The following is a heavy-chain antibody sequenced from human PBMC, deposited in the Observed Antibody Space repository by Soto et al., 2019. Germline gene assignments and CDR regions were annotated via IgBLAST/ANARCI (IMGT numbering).Heavy chain of an antibody. CDR1: GGSISSGDYY. J-gene: IGHJ5*02. V-gene: IGHV4-31*03. D-gene: IGHD3-3*01. CDR3: ARWWSGSRQGFDP. CDR2: IYYSGST. Sequence: HVQLQESGPGLVKPSQTLSLTCTVSGGSISSGDYYWSWIRQHPGKGLEWIGYIYYSGSTYYNPSLKSRVTILVDTSKNQFSLKLSSVTAADTAVYYCARWWSGSRQGFDPWGQGTLVTVSS.